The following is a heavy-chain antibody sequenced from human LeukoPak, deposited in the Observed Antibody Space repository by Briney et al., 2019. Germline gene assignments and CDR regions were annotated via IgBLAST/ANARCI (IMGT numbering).Heavy chain of an antibody. V-gene: IGHV3-21*01. CDR2: ISSSSSYI. J-gene: IGHJ5*02. CDR3: ARDRWEQSTNWFDP. D-gene: IGHD1-26*01. CDR1: GFTFSSYS. Sequence: SGGSLRVSCAASGFTFSSYSMNWVRQAPGKGLEWVSSISSSSSYIYYADSVKGRFTISRDNAKNSLYLQMNSLRAEDTAVYYCARDRWEQSTNWFDPWGQGTLVTVSS.